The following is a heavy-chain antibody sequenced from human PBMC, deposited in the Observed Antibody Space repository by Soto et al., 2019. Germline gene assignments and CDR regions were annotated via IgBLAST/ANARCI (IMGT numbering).Heavy chain of an antibody. CDR1: GYTFTSYD. V-gene: IGHV1-8*01. D-gene: IGHD1-1*01. Sequence: GASVKVSCKASGYTFTSYDINWVRQATGQGLEWMGWMNPNSGNTGYAQKFQGRVTMTRNTSISTAYMELSSLRSEDTAVYYCARETTRYYGMDVWGQGTTVTVSS. CDR2: MNPNSGNT. J-gene: IGHJ6*02. CDR3: ARETTRYYGMDV.